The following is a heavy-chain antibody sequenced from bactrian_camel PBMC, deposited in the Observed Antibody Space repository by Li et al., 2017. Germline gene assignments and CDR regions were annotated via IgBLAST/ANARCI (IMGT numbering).Heavy chain of an antibody. V-gene: IGHV3S53*01. CDR2: IDSDDIT. Sequence: QVQLVESGGGSVQAGGSLRLSCTLSGYRVSDYCVGWFRQPPGKEREGVAVIDSDDITTYEDTVKGRFTISRDNAKNTVYLQMNSLKSEDTALYYCATDCIGGSCSYWGQGTQVTVS. CDR3: ATDCIGGSCSY. D-gene: IGHD6*01. CDR1: GYRVSDYC. J-gene: IGHJ4*01.